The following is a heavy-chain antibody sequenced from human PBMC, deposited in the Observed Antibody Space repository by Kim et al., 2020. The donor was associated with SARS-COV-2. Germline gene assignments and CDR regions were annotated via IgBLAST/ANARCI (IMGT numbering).Heavy chain of an antibody. V-gene: IGHV3-15*01. D-gene: IGHD6-25*01. CDR2: IKTKSDGGTV. Sequence: GGSLRLSCAASGFNFTNAWMSWVRQVPGKGLEWLGRIKTKSDGGTVDYAAPVEGRLSISRDDSKSSLYVQMNSLRTEDTAVFYCVTDRIYSGVYSFDYIHHWGQGTLVTVS. CDR1: GFNFTNAW. J-gene: IGHJ1*01. CDR3: VTDRIYSGVYSFDYIHH.